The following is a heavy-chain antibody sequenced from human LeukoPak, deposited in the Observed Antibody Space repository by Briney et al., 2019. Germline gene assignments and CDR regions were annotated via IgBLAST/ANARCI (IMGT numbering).Heavy chain of an antibody. D-gene: IGHD6-19*01. J-gene: IGHJ4*02. Sequence: ASVKVSCKASGYTFIGYYIHWMRQAPGQGLEWMGWINPNSGDTNYAQKFQGRVTMTRDTSTSTVYMELSSLRSEDTAVYYCARESDIAVAGTGFDYWGQGTLVTVSS. V-gene: IGHV1-2*02. CDR2: INPNSGDT. CDR3: ARESDIAVAGTGFDY. CDR1: GYTFIGYY.